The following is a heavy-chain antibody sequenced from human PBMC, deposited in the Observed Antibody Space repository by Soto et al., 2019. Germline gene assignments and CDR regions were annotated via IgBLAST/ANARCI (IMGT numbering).Heavy chain of an antibody. J-gene: IGHJ4*02. CDR3: ARVTYYFDTSGEPRDS. Sequence: QVQLQESGPGLVKPSQTLSLTCTVSGGSVSTGDYYWSWIRQPPGKGLEWIAYIYYRGNTYYSPSLKSRFTMSVDTSKSQVSLKVTSVTAADTPVYYCARVTYYFDTSGEPRDSGGQGTLVTVSS. CDR2: IYYRGNT. V-gene: IGHV4-30-4*01. D-gene: IGHD3-22*01. CDR1: GGSVSTGDYY.